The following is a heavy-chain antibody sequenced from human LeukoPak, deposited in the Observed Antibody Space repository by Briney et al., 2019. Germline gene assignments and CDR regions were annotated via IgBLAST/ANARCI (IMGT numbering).Heavy chain of an antibody. CDR3: ARGFETGSIDY. CDR2: IYYSGST. V-gene: IGHV4-38-2*02. CDR1: GYSISSSYY. D-gene: IGHD3-9*01. J-gene: IGHJ4*02. Sequence: PSETLSLTCTVSGYSISSSYYWGWIRQPPGKGLEWIGSIYYSGSTYYNPSLKSRVTISVDTSKNQFSLKLSSVTAADTAVYYCARGFETGSIDYWGQGTLVTVSS.